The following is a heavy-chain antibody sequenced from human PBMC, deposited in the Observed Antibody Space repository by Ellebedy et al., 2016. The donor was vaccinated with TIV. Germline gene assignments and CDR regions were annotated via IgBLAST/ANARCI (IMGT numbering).Heavy chain of an antibody. CDR3: ARGPYGSGRSPLDY. Sequence: AASVKVSCKASGGTFSSYAISWVRQAPGQGLEWMGGIIPIFGTANYAQKFQGRVTMTTDTSTSTAYMEMRSLTSDDTAVYYCARGPYGSGRSPLDYWGQGTLVAVSS. D-gene: IGHD3-10*01. J-gene: IGHJ4*02. CDR1: GGTFSSYA. V-gene: IGHV1-69*05. CDR2: IIPIFGTA.